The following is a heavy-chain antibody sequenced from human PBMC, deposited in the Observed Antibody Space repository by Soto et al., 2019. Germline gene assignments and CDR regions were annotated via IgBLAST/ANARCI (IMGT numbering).Heavy chain of an antibody. D-gene: IGHD6-13*01. Sequence: SSETLSLTCTVSGGSISSSSYYWGWIRQPPGKGLEWIGSIYYSGSTYYNPSLKSRVTINPDTSKNQFSLQLNSVTPEDTAVYYCAREGGDSSSWYFDYWGQGTLVTVSS. V-gene: IGHV4-39*02. J-gene: IGHJ4*02. CDR2: IYYSGST. CDR3: AREGGDSSSWYFDY. CDR1: GGSISSSSYY.